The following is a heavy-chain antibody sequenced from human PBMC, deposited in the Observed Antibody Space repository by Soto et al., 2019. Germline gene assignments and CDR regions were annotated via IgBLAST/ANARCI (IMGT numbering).Heavy chain of an antibody. CDR1: GFHVMSHC. Sequence: GGTLRLSCADSGFHVMSHCWSGVRQAPGQRLEWVAGITEAGSEIYYLHSVRGRFSISRDSAGNALHLTMNYLSAEDTGVYVCARDIIFEYVNWCQGTLVNVSS. CDR2: ITEAGSEI. J-gene: IGHJ4*02. V-gene: IGHV3-7*01. D-gene: IGHD3-10*01. CDR3: ARDIIFEYVN.